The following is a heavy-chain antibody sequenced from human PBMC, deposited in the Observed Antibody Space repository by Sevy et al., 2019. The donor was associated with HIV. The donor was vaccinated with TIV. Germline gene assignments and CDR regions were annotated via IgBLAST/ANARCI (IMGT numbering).Heavy chain of an antibody. CDR2: ISSSSRYI. J-gene: IGHJ6*02. D-gene: IGHD2-15*01. CDR1: GFTFSNYN. CDR3: ARLVAYCSGGSCFPGYYYGMDV. V-gene: IGHV3-21*01. Sequence: GESLKISCAASGFTFSNYNMNWVRQAPGKGLEWVSSISSSSRYIYYADSMKGRFTISRDNAKNSLYLQMNSLRAVDTAVYYCARLVAYCSGGSCFPGYYYGMDVWGQGTTVTVSS.